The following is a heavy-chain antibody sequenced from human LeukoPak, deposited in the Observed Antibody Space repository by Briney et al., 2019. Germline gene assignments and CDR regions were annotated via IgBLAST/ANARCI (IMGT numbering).Heavy chain of an antibody. CDR3: AREGGYYDVFNGPTLMRYYCYGMDV. D-gene: IGHD3-9*01. CDR1: GFTFSIYE. CDR2: ISSDGSTI. J-gene: IGHJ6*02. V-gene: IGHV3-48*03. Sequence: PGGSLRLSRAPSGFTFSIYEVNWVRQAPGKGLEWVSYISSDGSTIYYAHSVKGRFTISRDNAKNSLYLHMNSLRAEDTAVYYCAREGGYYDVFNGPTLMRYYCYGMDVWGQGTTVTVSS.